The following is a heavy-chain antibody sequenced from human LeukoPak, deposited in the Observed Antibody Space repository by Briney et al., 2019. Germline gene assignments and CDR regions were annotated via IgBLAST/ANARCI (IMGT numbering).Heavy chain of an antibody. CDR2: IYSSGTT. V-gene: IGHV4-4*07. J-gene: IGHJ4*02. Sequence: SETLSLTCTVSGGSVTTFYWSWIRQPAWKGLEWIGRIYSSGTTNYNPSLKSRVTMSIDTSKNQFSVKLSSVTAADTAVYYCARESSSWTWGQGTLVTVSS. D-gene: IGHD6-13*01. CDR1: GGSVTTFY. CDR3: ARESSSWT.